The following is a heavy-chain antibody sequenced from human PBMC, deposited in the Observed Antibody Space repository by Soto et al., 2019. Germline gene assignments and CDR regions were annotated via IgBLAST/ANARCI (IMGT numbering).Heavy chain of an antibody. Sequence: ASVKVSCKACGYTFTGYYMHWVRQAPGQGLEWMGWINPNSGGTNYAQKFQGWVTMTRDTSISTAYMELSRLRSDDTAVYYCARDKIAARRVYYYYGMDVWGQGTTVTVSS. CDR2: INPNSGGT. D-gene: IGHD6-6*01. J-gene: IGHJ6*02. V-gene: IGHV1-2*04. CDR1: GYTFTGYY. CDR3: ARDKIAARRVYYYYGMDV.